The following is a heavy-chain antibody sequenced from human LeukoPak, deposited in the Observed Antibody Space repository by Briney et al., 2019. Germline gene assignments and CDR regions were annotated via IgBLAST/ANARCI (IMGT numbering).Heavy chain of an antibody. V-gene: IGHV3-23*01. CDR1: GFTFSDYA. J-gene: IGHJ4*02. CDR2: ISGSGGTT. CDR3: AKDPEPHDIVVVPAATGN. D-gene: IGHD2-2*01. Sequence: GGSLRLSCATSGFTFSDYAMNWVRQAPGKGLEWVSTISGSGGTTYYADSVKGRFTISRDNSKNTLYLQMNSLRAEDTAVYYCAKDPEPHDIVVVPAATGNWGQGTLVTVSS.